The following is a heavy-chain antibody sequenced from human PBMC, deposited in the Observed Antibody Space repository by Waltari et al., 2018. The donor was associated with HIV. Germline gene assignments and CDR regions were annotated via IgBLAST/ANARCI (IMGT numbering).Heavy chain of an antibody. D-gene: IGHD3-10*01. CDR3: ARALDVVSGAPKFFDY. J-gene: IGHJ4*01. Sequence: VQLLEPGGKLVTPGGSLMCDCDDTGFTFRTSFVSWVRQAPGNGLQWVAGINSDGESSFYVDALKGRATVSRDNAKNTMCSEVTNLKCEDTATYYCARALDVVSGAPKFFDYWGRGTLVSVSS. CDR1: GFTFRTSF. V-gene: IGHV3-7*04. CDR2: INSDGESS.